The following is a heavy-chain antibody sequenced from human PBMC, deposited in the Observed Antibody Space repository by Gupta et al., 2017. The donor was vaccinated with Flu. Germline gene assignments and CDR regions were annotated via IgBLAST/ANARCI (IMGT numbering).Heavy chain of an antibody. J-gene: IGHJ6*02. CDR3: ARDSNFMITFGGVPYGMDV. CDR1: GFTFSSYW. D-gene: IGHD3-16*01. V-gene: IGHV3-7*01. Sequence: EVQLVESGGGLVQPGGSLRLSCAASGFTFSSYWMSWVRQAPGKGLEWVANIKQDGSEKYYVDSVKGRFTISRDNAKNSLYLQMNSLRAEDTAVYYCARDSNFMITFGGVPYGMDVWGQGTTVTVSS. CDR2: IKQDGSEK.